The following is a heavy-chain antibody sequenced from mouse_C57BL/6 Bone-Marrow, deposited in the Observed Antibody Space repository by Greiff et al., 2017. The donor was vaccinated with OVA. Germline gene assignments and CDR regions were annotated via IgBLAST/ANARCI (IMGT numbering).Heavy chain of an antibody. CDR1: GYTFTDYE. CDR2: IDPETGGT. D-gene: IGHD2-4*01. J-gene: IGHJ2*01. Sequence: VQLQQSGAELVRPGASVTLSCKASGYTFTDYEMHWVKQTPVHGLEWIGAIDPETGGTAYNQKFKGKAILTADKSSSTAYMELRSLTSEDSAVYYCTRSGYDYDGGDYFDYWGQGTTLTVSS. V-gene: IGHV1-15*01. CDR3: TRSGYDYDGGDYFDY.